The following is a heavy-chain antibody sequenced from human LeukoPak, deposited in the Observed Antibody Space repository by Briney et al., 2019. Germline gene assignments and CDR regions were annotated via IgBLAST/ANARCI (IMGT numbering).Heavy chain of an antibody. CDR2: IGSSGRTI. CDR1: GFTFSDYY. CDR3: ARGWIQLSLVPPGH. Sequence: GGSLRLSCAASGFTFSDYYMSWIRQAPGKGLEWVSYIGSSGRTIYYADSVKGRFTISRDNAKNSLYLQMNSLRAEDTAVYYCARGWIQLSLVPPGHWGQGTLVTVSS. J-gene: IGHJ4*02. V-gene: IGHV3-11*04. D-gene: IGHD5-18*01.